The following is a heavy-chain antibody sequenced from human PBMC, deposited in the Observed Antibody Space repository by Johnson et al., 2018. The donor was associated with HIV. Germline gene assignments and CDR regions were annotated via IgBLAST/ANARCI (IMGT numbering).Heavy chain of an antibody. V-gene: IGHV3-9*01. J-gene: IGHJ3*02. CDR1: GFTFDDHV. CDR3: AKVVGIAARIDAFDI. Sequence: VQLVESGGGLEQPGRSLRVSCAVSGFTFDDHVTLWVRQAPGKGLEWVSGIRWNRRITDSADSVKGRFSISSDNAKNSLYVQMNGLRTEDTALYYCAKVVGIAARIDAFDIWGQGTVVTVSS. CDR2: IRWNRRIT. D-gene: IGHD6-6*01.